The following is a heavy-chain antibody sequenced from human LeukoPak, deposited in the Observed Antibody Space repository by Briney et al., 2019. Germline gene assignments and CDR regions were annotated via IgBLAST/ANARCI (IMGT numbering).Heavy chain of an antibody. J-gene: IGHJ4*02. Sequence: GGALRLSCAASGFSFSSYALGWGRPAPREGVGWLARIKEDESKECFVDSVKGRFTISRDNTKNSVYLQMNSLRAEDTAVYYCARDFGDSSGWYNDYWGQGTLVIVSS. CDR1: GFSFSSYA. D-gene: IGHD6-19*01. CDR3: ARDFGDSSGWYNDY. CDR2: IKEDESKE. V-gene: IGHV3-7*01.